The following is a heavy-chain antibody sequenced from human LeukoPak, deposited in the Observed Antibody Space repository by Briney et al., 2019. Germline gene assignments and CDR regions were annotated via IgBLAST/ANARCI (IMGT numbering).Heavy chain of an antibody. J-gene: IGHJ5*02. CDR3: ARDDRNGLDP. CDR2: ISYDGTNK. D-gene: IGHD1-14*01. V-gene: IGHV3-30-3*01. Sequence: PGGSLRLSCAASGFTFSRYTMLWVRQAPGKGLEWVAVISYDGTNKFYADSVKGRFTISRDDSKNTLYLQMNSLRDEDTAVYYCARDDRNGLDPWGQGTLVSVSS. CDR1: GFTFSRYT.